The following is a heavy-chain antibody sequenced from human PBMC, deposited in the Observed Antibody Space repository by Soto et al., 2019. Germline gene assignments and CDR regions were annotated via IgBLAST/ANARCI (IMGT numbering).Heavy chain of an antibody. CDR1: GYTLTELS. CDR3: ATLNWNDGNSDY. Sequence: GASVKVSCKVSGYTLTELSMHWVRQAPGKGLEWMGGFDPEDGETIYAQKFQGRVTMTEDTSTDTAYMELSSLRSEDTAVYYCATLNWNDGNSDYWGQGTLVTVSS. J-gene: IGHJ4*02. CDR2: FDPEDGET. V-gene: IGHV1-24*01. D-gene: IGHD1-1*01.